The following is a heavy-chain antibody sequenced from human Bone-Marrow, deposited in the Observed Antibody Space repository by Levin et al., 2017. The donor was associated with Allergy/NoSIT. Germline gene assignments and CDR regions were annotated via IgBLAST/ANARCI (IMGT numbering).Heavy chain of an antibody. J-gene: IGHJ6*02. V-gene: IGHV3-21*01. Sequence: GGSLRLSCAASGFTLSGYSMNWVRQAPGKGLEWVSFISSTKSYVDYADSVKGRFTISRDNAKNSLYLQMNSLRADDTAVYYCARDPPTTYSLDVWGQGTTVTVSS. CDR1: GFTLSGYS. CDR2: ISSTKSYV. D-gene: IGHD1-1*01. CDR3: ARDPPTTYSLDV.